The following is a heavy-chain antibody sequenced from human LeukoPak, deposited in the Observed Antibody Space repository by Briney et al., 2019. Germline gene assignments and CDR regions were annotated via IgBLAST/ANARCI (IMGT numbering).Heavy chain of an antibody. CDR2: ISYDGSNK. CDR3: AKEGGHDNWFFDL. CDR1: GFTFSSYG. D-gene: IGHD5-12*01. Sequence: GGSLRLSCAASGFTFSSYGMHWVRQAPGKGLEWVAVISYDGSNKYYADSVKGRFTISRDNSENTLSLQMDSLRVEDTAVYYCAKEGGHDNWFFDLWGRGTQVTVSS. J-gene: IGHJ2*01. V-gene: IGHV3-30*18.